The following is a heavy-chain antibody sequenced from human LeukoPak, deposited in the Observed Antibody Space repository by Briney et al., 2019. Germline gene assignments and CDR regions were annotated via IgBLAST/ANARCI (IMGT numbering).Heavy chain of an antibody. CDR3: ARGWYANWFDP. CDR1: GGSFSGYY. CDR2: INHSGST. Sequence: SETLSLTCAVYGGSFSGYYWSWIRQPPGKGLEWIGEINHSGSTNYNPSLKSRVTISVDTSKNQFSLKLSSVTAADTAVYYCARGWYANWFDPWGQGTLVTVSS. V-gene: IGHV4-34*01. J-gene: IGHJ5*02. D-gene: IGHD6-13*01.